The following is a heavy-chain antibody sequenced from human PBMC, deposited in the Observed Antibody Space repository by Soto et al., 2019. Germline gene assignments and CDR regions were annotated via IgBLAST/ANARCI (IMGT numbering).Heavy chain of an antibody. CDR2: IWYDGSNK. CDR3: ARAQRYYYDSSGYHFDY. V-gene: IGHV3-33*01. J-gene: IGHJ4*02. Sequence: GGSLRLSCAASGFTFSSYGMHWVRQAPGKGLEWVAVIWYDGSNKYYADSVKGRFTISRDNSKNTLYLQMNSLRAEDTAVYYCARAQRYYYDSSGYHFDYWGQGTLVTVSS. D-gene: IGHD3-22*01. CDR1: GFTFSSYG.